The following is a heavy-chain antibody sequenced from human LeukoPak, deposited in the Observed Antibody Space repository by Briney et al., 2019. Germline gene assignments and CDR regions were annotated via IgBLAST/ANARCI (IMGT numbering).Heavy chain of an antibody. V-gene: IGHV3-7*02. CDR1: GFTFSSYW. D-gene: IGHD3-9*01. J-gene: IGHJ6*02. Sequence: GGSLRLSCAASGFTFSSYWMSWVRQAPGKGLEWVANIKQDGIEKYCMDSVKGRFTISRDNAKNSLYLQMNSLRAEDTALYYCASYYDILTGRYGTDVWGQGTTVTVSS. CDR2: IKQDGIEK. CDR3: ASYYDILTGRYGTDV.